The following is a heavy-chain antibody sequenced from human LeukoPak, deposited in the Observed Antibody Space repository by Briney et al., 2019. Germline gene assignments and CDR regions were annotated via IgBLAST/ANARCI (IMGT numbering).Heavy chain of an antibody. Sequence: GGSLRLSCAASGFTFSNYWMSWVRQAPGKGLEWVANIKQDGSEKYYVDSVKGRFTISRDNAKNSLYLQMNSLRAEDTAVYYCARLLYYMSEYYYYNMDVRGKGTTVTVSS. J-gene: IGHJ6*03. CDR3: ARLLYYMSEYYYYNMDV. V-gene: IGHV3-7*01. D-gene: IGHD3-10*01. CDR1: GFTFSNYW. CDR2: IKQDGSEK.